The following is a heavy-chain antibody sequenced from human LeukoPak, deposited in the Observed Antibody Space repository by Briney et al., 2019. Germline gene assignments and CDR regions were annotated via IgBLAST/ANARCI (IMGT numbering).Heavy chain of an antibody. CDR1: GETFSNYY. D-gene: IGHD3-22*01. CDR3: ARNKYYYDSSGYRRGYFDY. J-gene: IGHJ4*02. Sequence: SETLSLTCAVYGETFSNYYWSWIRQPPGKGLEWIGEINHSGSTNYNPSLKSRVTISVDTSKNQFSLKLSSVTAADTAVYYCARNKYYYDSSGYRRGYFDYWGQGTLVTVSS. V-gene: IGHV4-34*01. CDR2: INHSGST.